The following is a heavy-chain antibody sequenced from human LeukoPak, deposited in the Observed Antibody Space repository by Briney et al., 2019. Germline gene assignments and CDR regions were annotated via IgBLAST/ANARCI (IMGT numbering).Heavy chain of an antibody. CDR2: IYYSGST. CDR3: ASGRMGAFDI. J-gene: IGHJ3*02. V-gene: IGHV4-39*01. Sequence: SETLSLTCTVSGGSISSSSYYWGWIRQPPGEGLEWIGSIYYSGSTYYNPSLKRRVTISVDTSKNQFSLKLSSVTAADTAVYYCASGRMGAFDIWGQGTMVTVSS. CDR1: GGSISSSSYY. D-gene: IGHD1-14*01.